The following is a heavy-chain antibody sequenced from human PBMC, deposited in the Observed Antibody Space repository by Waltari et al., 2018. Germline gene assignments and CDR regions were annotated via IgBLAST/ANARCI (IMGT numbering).Heavy chain of an antibody. J-gene: IGHJ6*03. V-gene: IGHV1-69*14. CDR2: ISPIFGTA. CDR3: ARAGITMVRGPNYYYYMDV. CDR1: GGTFSSYA. Sequence: QVQLVQSGAEVKKPGSSVKVSCKASGGTFSSYAISWVRQAPGQGLEWMGGISPIFGTANYAQKFQGRVTITADKSTSTAYMELSSLRSEDTAVYYCARAGITMVRGPNYYYYMDVWGKGTTVTVSS. D-gene: IGHD3-10*01.